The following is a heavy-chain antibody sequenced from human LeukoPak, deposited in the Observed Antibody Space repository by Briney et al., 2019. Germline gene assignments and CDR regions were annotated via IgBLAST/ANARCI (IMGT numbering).Heavy chain of an antibody. D-gene: IGHD6-13*01. Sequence: GGSLRLSCAAPGFTFNTYWMSWVRQAPGKGLEWVGNIKQDGSEKNYMDSVKGRFTISRDNAKNSLYLQMNSLRAEDTAVYYCAREAGIYSSSWYSGAFDIWGQGTMVTVSS. V-gene: IGHV3-7*01. CDR1: GFTFNTYW. CDR2: IKQDGSEK. CDR3: AREAGIYSSSWYSGAFDI. J-gene: IGHJ3*02.